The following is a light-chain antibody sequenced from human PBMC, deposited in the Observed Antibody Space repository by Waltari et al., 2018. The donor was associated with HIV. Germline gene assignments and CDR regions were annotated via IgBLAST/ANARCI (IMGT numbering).Light chain of an antibody. CDR1: SRDVVAYNY. Sequence: QSALTQPPSASAPPGQPVTTSCTGTSRDVVAYNYVSWYQQKPGKAPELMISEVSERPSGIPDRFSGSKSGNTATLTVSGLQAEDEADYYCPSYEGSNVVFGGGTKMTVL. CDR2: EVS. J-gene: IGLJ2*01. V-gene: IGLV2-8*01. CDR3: PSYEGSNVV.